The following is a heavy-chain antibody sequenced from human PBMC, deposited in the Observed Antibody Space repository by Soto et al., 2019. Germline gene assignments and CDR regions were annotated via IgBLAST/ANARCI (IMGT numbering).Heavy chain of an antibody. CDR1: GYTFTSYG. CDR3: ARLFGGDTAMVTPYYFDY. D-gene: IGHD5-18*01. CDR2: ISAYNGKT. Sequence: GASVKVSCKASGYTFTSYGISWVRQAPGQGLEWMGWISAYNGKTNYAQKFQGRVTITADKSTSTAYMELSSLRSEDTAVYYCARLFGGDTAMVTPYYFDYWGQGTLVTVSS. J-gene: IGHJ4*02. V-gene: IGHV1-18*01.